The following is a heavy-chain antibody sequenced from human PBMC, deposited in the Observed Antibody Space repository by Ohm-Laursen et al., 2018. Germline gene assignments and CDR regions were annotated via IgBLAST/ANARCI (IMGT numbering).Heavy chain of an antibody. CDR3: AKDGVGATPFDY. J-gene: IGHJ4*02. Sequence: SLRLSCAASGFTFSSYTMNWVRQAPGKGLEWVSSMSSSSSYIYYADSVKGRFTISRDNAKNSLYLQMNSLRAEDTALYYCAKDGVGATPFDYWGQGTLVTVSS. CDR2: MSSSSSYI. CDR1: GFTFSSYT. D-gene: IGHD1-26*01. V-gene: IGHV3-21*04.